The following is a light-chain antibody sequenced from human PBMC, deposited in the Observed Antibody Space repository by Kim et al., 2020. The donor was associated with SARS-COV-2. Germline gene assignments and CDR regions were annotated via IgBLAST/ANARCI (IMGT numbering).Light chain of an antibody. CDR2: GAS. Sequence: IVLTQSPGTLSLSPGERATLSCRASQSVDSNYFAWYQQKPGQAPRLLIYGASNRATGIPDRFSGSGSGTDFTLSISRLEPEDFAVYYCQQYDTPPPWTFGQGTKVDIK. J-gene: IGKJ1*01. V-gene: IGKV3-20*01. CDR3: QQYDTPPPWT. CDR1: QSVDSNY.